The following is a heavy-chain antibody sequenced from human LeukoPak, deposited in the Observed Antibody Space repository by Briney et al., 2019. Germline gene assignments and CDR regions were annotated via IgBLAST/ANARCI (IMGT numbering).Heavy chain of an antibody. V-gene: IGHV4-59*01. CDR2: GYYSGST. CDR1: GDSISSYS. J-gene: IGHJ2*01. Sequence: SETLSLTCTVSGDSISSYSWSWIRQPPGKGLEWIRYGYYSGSTNYNPSLKSRVTISADTSKNQFSLKVRSVTAADTAVYYCARDPPQPGITAAGYFDLWGRGTLVTVSS. CDR3: ARDPPQPGITAAGYFDL. D-gene: IGHD6-13*01.